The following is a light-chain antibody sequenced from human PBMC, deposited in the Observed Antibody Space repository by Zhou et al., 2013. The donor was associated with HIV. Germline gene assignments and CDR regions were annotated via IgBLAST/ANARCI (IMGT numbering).Light chain of an antibody. CDR1: QTVFTNY. CDR2: GAS. CDR3: QQRYRWPIT. J-gene: IGKJ5*01. Sequence: DNVLTQSPGTLSLSPGERATLSCRASQTVFTNYLAWYQQKPGQAPRLLIYGASNRATDIPARFSGSGSGTDFALTIISLEPEDVAVYYCQQRYRWPITFGQGTRLEIK. V-gene: IGKV3-11*01.